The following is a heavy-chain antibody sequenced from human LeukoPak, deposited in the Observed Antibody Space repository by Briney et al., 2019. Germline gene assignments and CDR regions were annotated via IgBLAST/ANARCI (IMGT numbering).Heavy chain of an antibody. CDR1: GYTFTTYA. J-gene: IGHJ5*02. V-gene: IGHV1-3*01. Sequence: ASVKVSCKASGYTFTTYAMHWVRQAPGQRLEWMGWIYAGNGNTKYSQRFQGRVTITRDTSASTAYMDLSSLRSEDTAVYYCARATQWLASWAWFDPWGQGTLVTVSS. D-gene: IGHD6-19*01. CDR3: ARATQWLASWAWFDP. CDR2: IYAGNGNT.